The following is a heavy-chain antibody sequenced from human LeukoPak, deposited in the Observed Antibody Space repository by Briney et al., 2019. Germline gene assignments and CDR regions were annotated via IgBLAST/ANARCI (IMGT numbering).Heavy chain of an antibody. CDR3: ARPLQYYYDSSGWYDAFDI. D-gene: IGHD3-22*01. J-gene: IGHJ3*02. CDR2: MNPNSGNT. V-gene: IGHV1-8*01. CDR1: GYTFTSYD. Sequence: ASVKVSCKASGYTFTSYDINWVRQATGQGLEWMGWMNPNSGNTGYAQKFQGRVTMTRNTSISTAYMELSSLRSEDTAVYYCARPLQYYYDSSGWYDAFDIRGQGTMVTVSS.